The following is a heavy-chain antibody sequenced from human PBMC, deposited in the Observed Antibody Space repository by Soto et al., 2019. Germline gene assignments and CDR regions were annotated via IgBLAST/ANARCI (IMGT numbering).Heavy chain of an antibody. CDR3: ARQEPVVVAATPYWYFDL. Sequence: QLQLQESGPGLVKPSETLSLTCTVSGGSISSSSYYWGWIRQPPGKGLEWIGSIYYSGSTYYNPSRKMRVTISVDTSKNQFSRKLSSVTAANTAVYYCARQEPVVVAATPYWYFDLWGRGTLVTVSS. J-gene: IGHJ2*01. V-gene: IGHV4-39*01. CDR1: GGSISSSSYY. CDR2: IYYSGST. D-gene: IGHD2-15*01.